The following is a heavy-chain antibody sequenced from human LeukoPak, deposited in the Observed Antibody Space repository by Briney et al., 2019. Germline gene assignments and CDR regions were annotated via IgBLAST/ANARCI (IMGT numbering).Heavy chain of an antibody. Sequence: ASVWVSCKASGYTFTDHYLHWLRQAPGQGPEWMGWINLDSGGTNYGQKFQGRVTLTGDTSISTAYMELSSLRFDDTAVYYCARRYSYAGGYLDYWGQGPVAAASS. V-gene: IGHV1-2*02. CDR3: ARRYSYAGGYLDY. CDR2: INLDSGGT. J-gene: IGHJ4*02. D-gene: IGHD3-16*01. CDR1: GYTFTDHY.